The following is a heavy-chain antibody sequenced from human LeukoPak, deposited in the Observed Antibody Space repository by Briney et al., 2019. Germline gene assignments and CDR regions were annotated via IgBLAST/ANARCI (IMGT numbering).Heavy chain of an antibody. CDR2: IYHSGST. Sequence: SETLSLTCTVSGGSISSGGYYWSWIRQPPGKGLEWIGYIYHSGSTYYNPSLKSRVTISVDRSKNQFSLKLSSVTAADTAVYYCARDGTRLGYCSSTSCYVWGQGTLVTVSS. V-gene: IGHV4-30-2*01. J-gene: IGHJ4*02. CDR3: ARDGTRLGYCSSTSCYV. CDR1: GGSISSGGYY. D-gene: IGHD2-2*01.